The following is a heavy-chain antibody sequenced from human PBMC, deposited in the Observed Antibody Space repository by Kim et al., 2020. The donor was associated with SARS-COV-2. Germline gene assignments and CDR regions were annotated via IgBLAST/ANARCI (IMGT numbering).Heavy chain of an antibody. V-gene: IGHV6-1*01. D-gene: IGHD5-18*01. J-gene: IGHJ4*02. CDR3: ARDEDTAMVLKDY. Sequence: YAVTVKSRITINTDTYKDQFALQLNSVTPEDTAVYYCARDEDTAMVLKDYWGQGTLVTVSS.